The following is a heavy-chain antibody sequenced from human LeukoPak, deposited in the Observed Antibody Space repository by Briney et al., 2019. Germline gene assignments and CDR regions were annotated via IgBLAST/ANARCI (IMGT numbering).Heavy chain of an antibody. Sequence: GGSLRLSCAASGFTLSSYWMSGGREAPGRGLEWVSVIYSGGSTYYADSVKGRFTISKDNSKNPLYLQMNRLRAEDTAVYYCARGLDGYGYYYYGMDVWGQGTTVTVSS. CDR2: IYSGGST. D-gene: IGHD5-18*01. V-gene: IGHV3-53*01. CDR3: ARGLDGYGYYYYGMDV. J-gene: IGHJ6*02. CDR1: GFTLSSYW.